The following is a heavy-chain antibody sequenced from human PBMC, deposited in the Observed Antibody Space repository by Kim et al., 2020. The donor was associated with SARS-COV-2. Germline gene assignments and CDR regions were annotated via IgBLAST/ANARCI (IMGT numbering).Heavy chain of an antibody. V-gene: IGHV3-72*01. D-gene: IGHD3-10*01. CDR3: AREGPRAVLWCGESDMSGAFDI. J-gene: IGHJ3*02. CDR2: TRNKANSYTT. Sequence: GGSLRLSCAASGFTFSDHYMDWVRQAPGKGLEWVGRTRNKANSYTTEYAASVKGRFTISRDDSKNSLYLQMNSLKTEDTAVYYCAREGPRAVLWCGESDMSGAFDIWGQGTMVTVSS. CDR1: GFTFSDHY.